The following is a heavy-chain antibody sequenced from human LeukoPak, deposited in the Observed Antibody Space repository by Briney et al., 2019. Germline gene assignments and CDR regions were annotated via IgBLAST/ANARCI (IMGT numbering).Heavy chain of an antibody. J-gene: IGHJ4*02. D-gene: IGHD3-3*02. CDR1: VFTVSSNY. Sequence: GGSLTLSCAASVFTVSSNYMSWVRQAPGKGLEWVSVIYSGGSTYYADSVNGRFTISRDNSKNTLYLQMGSLRPEDTAVYFCARARHFWSGYPVFFDSWGRGILVSVSS. CDR2: IYSGGST. CDR3: ARARHFWSGYPVFFDS. V-gene: IGHV3-53*05.